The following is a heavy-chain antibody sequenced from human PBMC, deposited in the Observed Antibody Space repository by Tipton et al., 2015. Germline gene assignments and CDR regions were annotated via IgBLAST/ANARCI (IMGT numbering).Heavy chain of an antibody. Sequence: TLFLTCTVSGGSISSEYWSWIRQPPGKGLEWIGYVFYTGSTYYNPSLESRVTIFLTSNKQFSLEMTSVTAADTAIYYCARGQDENTLGEYYTHWGQGTLVTVSS. CDR2: VFYTGST. D-gene: IGHD3-3*01. V-gene: IGHV4-59*01. J-gene: IGHJ1*01. CDR3: ARGQDENTLGEYYTH. CDR1: GGSISSEY.